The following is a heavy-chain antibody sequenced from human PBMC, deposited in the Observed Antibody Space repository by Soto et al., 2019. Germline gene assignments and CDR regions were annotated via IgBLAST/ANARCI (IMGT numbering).Heavy chain of an antibody. D-gene: IGHD2-15*01. CDR2: INPNGGGT. Sequence: QVQLVQSGAEVKKPGASVKVSCKASGYTFTDYYVHWVRQAPGQGLEWMGWINPNGGGTNYAQKFQGWDTMTRDTSITTAYMELSRLRSADTAMYYWAREVVVASNYGMDVWGQVSAVTVS. J-gene: IGHJ6*02. CDR1: GYTFTDYY. CDR3: AREVVVASNYGMDV. V-gene: IGHV1-2*04.